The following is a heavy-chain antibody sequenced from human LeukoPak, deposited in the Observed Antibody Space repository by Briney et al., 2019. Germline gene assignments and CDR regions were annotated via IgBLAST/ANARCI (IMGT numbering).Heavy chain of an antibody. D-gene: IGHD3-22*01. CDR3: ARGGYDSSGYLRY. J-gene: IGHJ4*02. CDR2: IYSGGST. V-gene: IGHV3-53*01. Sequence: GGSLRLSCAASGFTVSSNYMSWVRQAPGKGLEWVSVIYSGGSTYYADSVKGRFTISRDNSKNTLYLQMNSLRAEDTAVYYCARGGYDSSGYLRYWGQGTLVTVSS. CDR1: GFTVSSNY.